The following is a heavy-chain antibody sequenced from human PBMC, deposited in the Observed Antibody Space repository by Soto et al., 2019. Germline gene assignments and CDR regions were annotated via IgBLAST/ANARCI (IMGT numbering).Heavy chain of an antibody. Sequence: GGSLRLSCAASGIIFSSYSMNWVRQAPGKGLEWVSSISSSSSYIYYADSVKGRFTISRDNAKDPLYLQMNSLRAEDTAVYYCARAGSSSSLSWGQGTLVTVPS. J-gene: IGHJ5*02. CDR2: ISSSSSYI. CDR3: ARAGSSSSLS. V-gene: IGHV3-21*01. CDR1: GIIFSSYS. D-gene: IGHD6-6*01.